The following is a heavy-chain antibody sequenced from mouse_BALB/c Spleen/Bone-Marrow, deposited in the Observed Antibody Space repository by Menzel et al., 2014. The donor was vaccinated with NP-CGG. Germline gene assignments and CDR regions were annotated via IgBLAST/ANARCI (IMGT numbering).Heavy chain of an antibody. J-gene: IGHJ1*01. CDR1: GFSLSSYG. V-gene: IGHV2-5*01. CDR3: AKNLMGYFDV. Sequence: QVQLQQSGPGLVQPSESLSITCTVSGFSLSSYGVHWGRQSPGKGLEWLGAIWRGGSTDYNAAFMSRLSITRDNSKSQVFFKMNSRQPDDTAIYYYAKNLMGYFDVWGAGTTVTVSS. CDR2: IWRGGST.